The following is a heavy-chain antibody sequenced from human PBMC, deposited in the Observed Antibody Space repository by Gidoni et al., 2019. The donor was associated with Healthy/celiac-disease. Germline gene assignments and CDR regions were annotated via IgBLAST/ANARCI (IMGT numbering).Heavy chain of an antibody. CDR1: GYTFNGYY. CDR3: ARDRDSRGYSRYYFDY. J-gene: IGHJ4*02. CDR2: INPNSGGT. D-gene: IGHD5-18*01. V-gene: IGHV1-2*04. Sequence: QVQLVQSGAEVKKPGASVKVSCTASGYTFNGYYMHWVRQAPGQGLEWMGWINPNSGGTNYAQKFQGWVTMTRDTSISTAYMELSRLRSDDTAVYYCARDRDSRGYSRYYFDYWGQGTLVTVSS.